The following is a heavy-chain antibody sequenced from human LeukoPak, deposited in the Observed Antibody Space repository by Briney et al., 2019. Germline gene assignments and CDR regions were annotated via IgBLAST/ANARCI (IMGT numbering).Heavy chain of an antibody. V-gene: IGHV4-59*12. CDR1: GGSINSYY. CDR3: ARIGGYFDWFWAGLFDY. J-gene: IGHJ4*02. D-gene: IGHD3-9*01. Sequence: SETLSLTCIVSGGSINSYYWIWIRQPPGKGLDWIGYIYYSGNINYNPSLKSRVTISIDTSKNQFSLKLSSVTAADTAVYYCARIGGYFDWFWAGLFDYWGQGTLVTVSS. CDR2: IYYSGNI.